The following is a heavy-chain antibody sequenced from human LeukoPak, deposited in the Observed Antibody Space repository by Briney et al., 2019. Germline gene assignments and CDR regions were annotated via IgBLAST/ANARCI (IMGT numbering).Heavy chain of an antibody. CDR2: INTRGST. V-gene: IGHV4-61*02. J-gene: IGHJ4*02. CDR3: HVCGEGEKRIAAEKVFEDYFDY. Sequence: SEILALTWSVSGASISSGSYYRSWIRQPAGKGLEWIGRINTRGSTNYNPCLKSRITISVDTSKNQFSLKLSSVTAADTAVYYCHVCGEGEKRIAAEKVFEDYFDYWGQGTLVTVSS. CDR1: GASISSGSYY. D-gene: IGHD6-13*01.